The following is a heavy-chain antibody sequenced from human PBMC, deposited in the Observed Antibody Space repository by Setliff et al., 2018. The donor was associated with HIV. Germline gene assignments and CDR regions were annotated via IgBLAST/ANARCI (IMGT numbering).Heavy chain of an antibody. CDR2: IYYSGRT. CDR3: ARPLTTSYNFWGDAFAT. Sequence: SETLSLTCTVSGGSISAYYWSWIRQPPGKGLEWIGHIYYSGRTNYNPSLKSRVTISVDTSKNQFSLKLTSVTAADTAVYYCARPLTTSYNFWGDAFATWGQGTMVTVSS. V-gene: IGHV4-59*08. J-gene: IGHJ3*02. D-gene: IGHD3-3*01. CDR1: GGSISAYY.